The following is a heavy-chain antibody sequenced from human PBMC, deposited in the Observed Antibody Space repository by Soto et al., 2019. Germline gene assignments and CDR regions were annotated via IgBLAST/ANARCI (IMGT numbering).Heavy chain of an antibody. Sequence: QVQLVESGGGVVQPGRSLRLSCAASGFTFSSYGMHWVRQAPGKGLEWVAVISYDGSNKYYADSVKGRFTISRDNSKNTLYLQMNSLRAEDTAVYYCALNSGWSSNCGKGTLVTVSS. J-gene: IGHJ4*02. V-gene: IGHV3-30*03. CDR3: ALNSGWSSN. CDR2: ISYDGSNK. CDR1: GFTFSSYG. D-gene: IGHD6-19*01.